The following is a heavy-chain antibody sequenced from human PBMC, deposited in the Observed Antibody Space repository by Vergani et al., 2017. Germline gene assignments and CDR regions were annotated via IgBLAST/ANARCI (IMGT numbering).Heavy chain of an antibody. CDR1: GGSISSGDYY. CDR3: ARVGETPPDESWYSSSGYPHGGHWFDP. Sequence: QVQLQESGPGLVKPSQTLSLTCTVSGGSISSGDYYWSWIRQPPGKGLEWIGYIYYSGITYYNPSLKSRVTISVDTSKNEFSLKLSSVTAADTAVYYCARVGETPPDESWYSSSGYPHGGHWFDPWGQGTLVTVSS. V-gene: IGHV4-30-4*08. J-gene: IGHJ5*02. D-gene: IGHD6-13*01. CDR2: IYYSGIT.